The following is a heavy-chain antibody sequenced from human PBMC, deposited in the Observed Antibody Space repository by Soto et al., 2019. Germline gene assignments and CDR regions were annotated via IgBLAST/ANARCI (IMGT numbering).Heavy chain of an antibody. CDR1: GFTFSSYA. V-gene: IGHV3-23*01. J-gene: IGHJ5*02. CDR3: AKDPLNGSYWRRFDT. D-gene: IGHD3-10*01. Sequence: LRLSCAASGFTFSSYAMSWVRQAPGKGLEWVSAISGSGGSTYYADSVKGRFTISRDNSKNTLYLQMNSLRAEDTAVYYCAKDPLNGSYWRRFDTWGQGTLVTVSS. CDR2: ISGSGGST.